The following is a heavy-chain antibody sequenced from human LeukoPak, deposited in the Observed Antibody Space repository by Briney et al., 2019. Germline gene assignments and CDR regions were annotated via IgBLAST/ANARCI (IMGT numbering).Heavy chain of an antibody. Sequence: PGGSLRLSCAASGFTVSSNYMSWVRQAPGKGLEWVSVIYSGGSTYYADSVKGRFTISRDNSKNTLYLQMNSLRAEDTAVYYCASDGPYGDYFYAFDIWGQGTMVTVSS. J-gene: IGHJ3*02. CDR2: IYSGGST. CDR3: ASDGPYGDYFYAFDI. D-gene: IGHD4-17*01. V-gene: IGHV3-53*01. CDR1: GFTVSSNY.